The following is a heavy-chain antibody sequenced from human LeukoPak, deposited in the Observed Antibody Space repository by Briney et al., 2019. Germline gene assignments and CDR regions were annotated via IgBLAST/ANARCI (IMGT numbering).Heavy chain of an antibody. V-gene: IGHV3-74*01. CDR1: GFTFSSYW. D-gene: IGHD1-26*01. Sequence: GGSLRLSCAASGFTFSSYWMHWVRQAPGKGLVWVSRVNTDESRTNYADSVRGRFTISRDNAKNTVYLQMNSLRAEDTAVYYCARGASGSYYVDYWGQGTLVTVSS. CDR2: VNTDESRT. J-gene: IGHJ4*02. CDR3: ARGASGSYYVDY.